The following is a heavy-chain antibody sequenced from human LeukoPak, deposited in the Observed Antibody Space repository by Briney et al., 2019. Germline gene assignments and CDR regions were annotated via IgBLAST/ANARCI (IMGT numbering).Heavy chain of an antibody. CDR2: VYTSGST. Sequence: PSETLSLTCTVSGGSISSYYWSWIRQPAGKGLEWIGRVYTSGSTNYNPSLKSRVTMSVDTSKNQFSLKLSSVTAADTAVYYCARDTSPTWVAARQDVRGSFDYWGQGTLVTVSS. V-gene: IGHV4-4*07. CDR3: ARDTSPTWVAARQDVRGSFDY. D-gene: IGHD6-6*01. CDR1: GGSISSYY. J-gene: IGHJ4*02.